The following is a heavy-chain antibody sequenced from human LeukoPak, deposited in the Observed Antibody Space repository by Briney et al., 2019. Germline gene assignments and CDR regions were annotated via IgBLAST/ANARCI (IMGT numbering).Heavy chain of an antibody. CDR1: GFTFSSYS. CDR3: ARDSVRPLGYCSGGSCYGDFDY. Sequence: GGSLRLSCAASGFTFSSYSMNWVRQAPGKGLEWVSSISSSSSYIYYADSVKGRFTISRDNAKNSLYLQMNSLRAEDTAVYYCARDSVRPLGYCSGGSCYGDFDYWGQGTLVTVSS. D-gene: IGHD2-15*01. V-gene: IGHV3-21*01. J-gene: IGHJ4*02. CDR2: ISSSSSYI.